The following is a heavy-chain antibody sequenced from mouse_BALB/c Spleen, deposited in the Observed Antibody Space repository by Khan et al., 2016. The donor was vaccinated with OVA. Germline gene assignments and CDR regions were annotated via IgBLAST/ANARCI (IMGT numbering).Heavy chain of an antibody. V-gene: IGHV2-2*02. D-gene: IGHD2-4*01. CDR2: IWRGGST. Sequence: QVQLKESGPGLVQPSQSLSITCTASGFSLTTYGVHWVRQSPGKGLEWLGVIWRGGSTDYNAAFISRLSISKDSSKSKVFFKINSLQVNDTAIYYCARNYDYDEGLAYWGQGTLVTVSA. CDR1: GFSLTTYG. J-gene: IGHJ3*01. CDR3: ARNYDYDEGLAY.